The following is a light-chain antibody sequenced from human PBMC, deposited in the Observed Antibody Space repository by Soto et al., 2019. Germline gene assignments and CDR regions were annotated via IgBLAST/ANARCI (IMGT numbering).Light chain of an antibody. V-gene: IGLV2-8*01. CDR3: SSYAGSNSVV. CDR1: SSDVGAYNY. Sequence: QSALTQPPSASGSPGQSVTISCTGTSSDVGAYNYVSWYQQHPGKAPKLMISEVSERPAGVPDRFSGSKSGNTASLTVSGPQAEDEAEYYCSSYAGSNSVVFGGGTQLTVL. CDR2: EVS. J-gene: IGLJ2*01.